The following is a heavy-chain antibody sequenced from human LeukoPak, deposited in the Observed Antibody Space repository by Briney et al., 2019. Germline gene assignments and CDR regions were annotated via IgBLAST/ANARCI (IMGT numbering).Heavy chain of an antibody. J-gene: IGHJ3*02. V-gene: IGHV4-30-2*01. CDR3: ARERAGWIHALDI. Sequence: SQTLSLTCTVSGGSISSGGYYWSWIRQPPGKGLEWIGYIYHSGSTYYNPSLKSRVTMSIDTSKNQFSLRLSSVTAADTALYFCARERAGWIHALDIWGQGTIVTVSS. CDR2: IYHSGST. D-gene: IGHD5-18*01. CDR1: GGSISSGGYY.